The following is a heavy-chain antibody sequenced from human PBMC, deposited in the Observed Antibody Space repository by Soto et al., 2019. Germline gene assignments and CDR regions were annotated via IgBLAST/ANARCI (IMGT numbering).Heavy chain of an antibody. J-gene: IGHJ5*02. V-gene: IGHV4-59*08. CDR2: IYNSGST. CDR3: ARRGVTMVRGPAPWFAP. Sequence: SGTLSLTCTVSGVSINTYFWSWIRQPPGKGLEWIGYIYNSGSTNYNPSLKSRLTISIDTSKNQLSLKLNSVTAADTAVYYCARRGVTMVRGPAPWFAPWGQGTLVTVSS. CDR1: GVSINTYF. D-gene: IGHD3-10*01.